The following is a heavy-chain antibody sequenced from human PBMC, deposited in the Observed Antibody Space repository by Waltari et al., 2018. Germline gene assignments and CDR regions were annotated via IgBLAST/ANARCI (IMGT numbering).Heavy chain of an antibody. D-gene: IGHD4-4*01. Sequence: QVQLVQSGAEMRKPGASVKVSCQPSGYTFSAYYVPWVRQAPGQGLEWRGWITPKSGDTHYAQNCQGRATMTRATSISTVYMELSRLTSDDTAVYYCARDLMTTVTTEFYFDYWGQGTLVIISS. V-gene: IGHV1-2*02. CDR2: ITPKSGDT. J-gene: IGHJ4*02. CDR3: ARDLMTTVTTEFYFDY. CDR1: GYTFSAYY.